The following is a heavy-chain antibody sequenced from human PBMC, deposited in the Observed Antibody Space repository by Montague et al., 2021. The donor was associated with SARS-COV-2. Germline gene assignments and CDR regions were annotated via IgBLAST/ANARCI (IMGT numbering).Heavy chain of an antibody. D-gene: IGHD3-9*01. CDR2: IYYSGST. J-gene: IGHJ3*02. Sequence: SETLSLTCTVSGGSISSSSYYWGWIRQPPGKGLEWIGSIYYSGSTYYNPSLKSRVTISVDTSKNQFSLNLSSVTAADTAEYYCATYYDILSGYYIDAFDIWGQGTMVTVSS. CDR1: GGSISSSSYY. CDR3: ATYYDILSGYYIDAFDI. V-gene: IGHV4-39*01.